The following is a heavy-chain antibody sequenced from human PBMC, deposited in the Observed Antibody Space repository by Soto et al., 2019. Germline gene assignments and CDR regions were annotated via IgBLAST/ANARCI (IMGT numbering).Heavy chain of an antibody. CDR1: GGSISSGGYS. CDR3: ARDPQVHYDFWSGPSVWFDP. J-gene: IGHJ5*02. Sequence: SETLSLTCAVSGGSISSGGYSWSWIRQPPGKGLEWIGYIYHSGSTNYNPSLKSRVTISVDTSKNQFSLKLSSVTAADTAVYYCARDPQVHYDFWSGPSVWFDPWGQGTLVTVSS. CDR2: IYHSGST. V-gene: IGHV4-61*08. D-gene: IGHD3-3*01.